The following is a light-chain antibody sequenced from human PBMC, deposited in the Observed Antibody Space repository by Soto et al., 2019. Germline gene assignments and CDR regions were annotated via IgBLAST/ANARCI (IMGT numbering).Light chain of an antibody. CDR3: QQYDLWPPYT. CDR1: RSVGSN. CDR2: DAS. J-gene: IGKJ2*01. Sequence: EIVMTQSPATLSVSPGERVTLSCRASRSVGSNLAWYQQKPGQAPRLLIYDASTRATGLPARFSGSGSGTDFTLTISKLQSEDFAIYYCQQYDLWPPYTFGPGTMVEIK. V-gene: IGKV3-15*01.